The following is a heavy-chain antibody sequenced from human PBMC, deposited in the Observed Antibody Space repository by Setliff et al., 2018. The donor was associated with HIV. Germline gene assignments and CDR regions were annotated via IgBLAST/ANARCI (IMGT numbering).Heavy chain of an antibody. J-gene: IGHJ3*02. Sequence: GESLKISCAASGFTFSSYWMSWVRQAPGKGLEWMANIKQDGSEKYYVDSVKGRFTISRDNAKNSLYLQMNSLRAEDTAVYYCARGDFYDSSGYFTDAFDIXXXGTMVTVSS. CDR1: GFTFSSYW. V-gene: IGHV3-7*03. D-gene: IGHD3-22*01. CDR2: IKQDGSEK. CDR3: ARGDFYDSSGYFTDAFDI.